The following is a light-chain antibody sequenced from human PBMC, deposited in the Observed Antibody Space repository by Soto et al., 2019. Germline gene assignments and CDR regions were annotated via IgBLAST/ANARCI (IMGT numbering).Light chain of an antibody. Sequence: IQMTQSPSSLSASVGDRVTITCRASQNINNYLNWYQQKPGKAPQLLIYAASTLQSGVPSTFSGSGSGTDFTLTISSLQPEDFATYYCQQSYSIPITFGQGTRLEIK. V-gene: IGKV1-39*01. CDR1: QNINNY. CDR2: AAS. CDR3: QQSYSIPIT. J-gene: IGKJ5*01.